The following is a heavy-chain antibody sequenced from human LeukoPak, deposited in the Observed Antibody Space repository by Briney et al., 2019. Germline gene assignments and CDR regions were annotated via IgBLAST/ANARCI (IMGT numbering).Heavy chain of an antibody. V-gene: IGHV3-48*01. CDR1: GFTFSSYS. D-gene: IGHD5-12*01. J-gene: IGHJ4*02. Sequence: SGGSLRLSCAASGFTFSSYSMNWARQAPGKGLEWVSYISSSSSTIYYADSVKGRFTISRDNAKNSLYLQMNSLRAEDTAVYYCARDSTYSGYDSGGLDYWGQGTLVTVSS. CDR2: ISSSSSTI. CDR3: ARDSTYSGYDSGGLDY.